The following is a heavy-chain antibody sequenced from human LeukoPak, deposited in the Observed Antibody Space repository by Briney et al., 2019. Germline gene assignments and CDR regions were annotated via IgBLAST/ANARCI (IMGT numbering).Heavy chain of an antibody. CDR3: ARVTGYMIEDYFDY. Sequence: SETLSLTCTVSGYFLSSGYYWGWIRQPPGKGLEWIGYIYYSGSTNYNPSLKSRVTISVDTSKNQFSLKLSSVTAADTAVYYCARVTGYMIEDYFDYWGQGTLVTVSS. D-gene: IGHD3-22*01. CDR2: IYYSGST. V-gene: IGHV4-61*01. J-gene: IGHJ4*02. CDR1: GYFLSSGYY.